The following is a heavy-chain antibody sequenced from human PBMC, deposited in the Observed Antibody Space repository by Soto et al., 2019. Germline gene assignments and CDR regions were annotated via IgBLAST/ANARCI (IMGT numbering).Heavy chain of an antibody. CDR3: ARDKGEGSGYDWRFGYYYGMDV. Sequence: QVQLVESGGGLVKPGGSLRLSCAASGFTFSDYYMSWIRQAPGKGLEWVSYISSSGSTIYYADSVKGRFTISRDNAKNSLYLQMNSLRAEDTAVDYCARDKGEGSGYDWRFGYYYGMDVWGQGTTVTVSS. CDR2: ISSSGSTI. J-gene: IGHJ6*02. V-gene: IGHV3-11*01. D-gene: IGHD5-12*01. CDR1: GFTFSDYY.